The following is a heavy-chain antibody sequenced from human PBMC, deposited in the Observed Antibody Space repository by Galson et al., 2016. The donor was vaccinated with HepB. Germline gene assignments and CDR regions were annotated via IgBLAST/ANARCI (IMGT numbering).Heavy chain of an antibody. J-gene: IGHJ6*02. CDR1: GFPFSTYG. CDR3: ARPYTYYLGSGSYFDVLHYGMDV. Sequence: SLRLSCAVSGFPFSTYGMSWVRQAPGKGPEWVSGISGRGGSIYSADSVKGRFTVSRDNANNSLSLQMNSLRAEDTAFYYCARPYTYYLGSGSYFDVLHYGMDVWGQGTTVTVSS. CDR2: ISGRGGSI. V-gene: IGHV3-23*01. D-gene: IGHD3-10*01.